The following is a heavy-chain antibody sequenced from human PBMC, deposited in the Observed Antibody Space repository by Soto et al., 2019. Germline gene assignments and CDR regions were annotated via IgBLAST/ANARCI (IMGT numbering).Heavy chain of an antibody. CDR2: IRSKANSYAT. V-gene: IGHV3-73*01. D-gene: IGHD2-21*02. CDR1: GFTFSGSA. CDR3: TRHLRDDCRYGMDV. J-gene: IGHJ6*02. Sequence: GGSLRLSCAASGFTFSGSAMHWVRQASGKGLEWVSRIRSKANSYATAYAASVKGRFTISRDDSKNTAYLQMNSLKTEDTAVYYCTRHLRDDCRYGMDVWGQGTTVTVSS.